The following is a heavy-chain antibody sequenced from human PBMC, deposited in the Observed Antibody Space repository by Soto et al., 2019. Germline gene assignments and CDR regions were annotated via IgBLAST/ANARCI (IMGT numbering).Heavy chain of an antibody. J-gene: IGHJ4*02. V-gene: IGHV4-34*01. CDR1: GGSFSGYY. D-gene: IGHD2-15*01. CDR2: INHSGST. Sequence: QVQLQQWGAGLLKPSETLSLTCAVYGGSFSGYYWSWIRKPPGKGLEWIGEINHSGSTNYNPSLKSRVTISVDTSKNQFSLKLSSVTAADTAVYYCARGQIGVVAANLDYWGQGTLVTVSS. CDR3: ARGQIGVVAANLDY.